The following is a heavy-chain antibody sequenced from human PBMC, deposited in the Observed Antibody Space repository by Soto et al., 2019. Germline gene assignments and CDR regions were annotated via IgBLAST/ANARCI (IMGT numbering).Heavy chain of an antibody. CDR2: ISGSGGST. Sequence: GGSLRLSCAASGFTFSNAWMNWVRQAPGKGLEWVSAISGSGGSTYYADSVKGRFTISRDNSKNTLYLQMNSLRAEDTAGYYCAKVIAAAGTGYWFDPWGQGTLVTVSS. J-gene: IGHJ5*02. V-gene: IGHV3-23*01. D-gene: IGHD6-13*01. CDR3: AKVIAAAGTGYWFDP. CDR1: GFTFSNAW.